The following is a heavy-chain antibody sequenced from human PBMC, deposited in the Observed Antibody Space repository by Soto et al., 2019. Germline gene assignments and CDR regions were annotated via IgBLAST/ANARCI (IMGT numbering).Heavy chain of an antibody. V-gene: IGHV1-69*12. J-gene: IGHJ6*02. Sequence: QVQLVQSGAEVKKPGSSVKVSCKASGGTFSSYAISWVRQAPGQGLEWMGGIIPIFGTANYAQKFQGRVTIXAXXSTSTAYMELSSLRSEDTAVYYCASPAYYYYGMDVWGQGTTVTVSS. CDR2: IIPIFGTA. CDR1: GGTFSSYA. CDR3: ASPAYYYYGMDV.